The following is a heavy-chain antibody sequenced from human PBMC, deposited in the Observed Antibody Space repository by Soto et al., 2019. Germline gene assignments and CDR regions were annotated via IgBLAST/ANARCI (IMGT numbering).Heavy chain of an antibody. CDR3: ARGIAAAGTGGWFDP. J-gene: IGHJ5*02. CDR2: INHSGST. CDR1: GGSFSGYY. Sequence: SETLSLTCAVYGGSFSGYYWSWIRQPPGKGLEWIGEINHSGSTNYNPSLKSRVTISVDTSKNQFSLKLSSVTAGDTAVYYCARGIAAAGTGGWFDPWGQGTLVTVSS. D-gene: IGHD6-13*01. V-gene: IGHV4-34*01.